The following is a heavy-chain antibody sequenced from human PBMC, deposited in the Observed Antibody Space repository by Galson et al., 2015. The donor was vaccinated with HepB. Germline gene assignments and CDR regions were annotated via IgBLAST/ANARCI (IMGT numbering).Heavy chain of an antibody. CDR1: GFSFSSYW. CDR2: IKQDGSEK. V-gene: IGHV3-7*03. CDR3: ARAGGWSMYFDF. D-gene: IGHD3-10*01. Sequence: SLRLSCAASGFSFSSYWMNWVRQAPGKGLEWVANIKQDGSEKYYVDSVKARFTLSRDNAKKSLYLQINSLRAEDTAVYYCARAGGWSMYFDFWGQGILVTVSS. J-gene: IGHJ4*02.